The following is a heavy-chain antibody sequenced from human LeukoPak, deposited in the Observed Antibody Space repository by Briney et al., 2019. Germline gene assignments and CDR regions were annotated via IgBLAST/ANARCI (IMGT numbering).Heavy chain of an antibody. CDR3: AKEVPITMIVVDPDY. CDR2: IRYDGSNK. Sequence: GGSLRLSCAASGFTFSSYGMHWVRQAPGKGLEWVAFIRYDGSNKYYADSVKGRFTISRDNSKSTLYLQMNSLRAEDTAVYYCAKEVPITMIVVDPDYWGQGTLVTVSS. J-gene: IGHJ4*02. CDR1: GFTFSSYG. V-gene: IGHV3-30*02. D-gene: IGHD3-22*01.